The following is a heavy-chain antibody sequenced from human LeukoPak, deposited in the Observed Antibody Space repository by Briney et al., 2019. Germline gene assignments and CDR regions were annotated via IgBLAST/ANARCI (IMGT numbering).Heavy chain of an antibody. Sequence: GGSLRLSCAASGFTFSSYGMHWVRQAPGKGLEWVAVIWYDGSNKYYADSVKGRFTISRDNSKNTLYLQMNSLRAEDTAVYYCARDGYCSSTSCYTEKYYYYYGMDAWGQGTLVTVSS. J-gene: IGHJ6*02. D-gene: IGHD2-2*02. CDR2: IWYDGSNK. CDR1: GFTFSSYG. CDR3: ARDGYCSSTSCYTEKYYYYYGMDA. V-gene: IGHV3-33*01.